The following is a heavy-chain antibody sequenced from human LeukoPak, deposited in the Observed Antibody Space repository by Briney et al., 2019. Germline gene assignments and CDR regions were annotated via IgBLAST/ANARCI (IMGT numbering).Heavy chain of an antibody. CDR1: GASMNGYF. CDR2: IYSSGNT. V-gene: IGHV4-4*07. D-gene: IGHD3-10*01. Sequence: SETLSLTCTVSGASMNGYFWAWIRRPAGNTLEWIGRIYSSGNTNYNLFLKSRVTMSVDTSKNQFSLRLSSVTAADTAVYYCARVTVGIRGLHFDSWGQGTLVTVSS. J-gene: IGHJ4*02. CDR3: ARVTVGIRGLHFDS.